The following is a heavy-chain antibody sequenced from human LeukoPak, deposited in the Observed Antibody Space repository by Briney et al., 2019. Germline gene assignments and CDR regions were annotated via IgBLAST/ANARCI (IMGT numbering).Heavy chain of an antibody. CDR2: IYHSGST. Sequence: ASQTLSLTCAVSGGSISSGGYSWSWIRQPPGKGLEWIGYIYHSGSTYYNPSLKSRVTISVDRSKNQFSLKLSSVTAAGTAVYYCARGGHHHPLRPWGQGTLVTVSS. D-gene: IGHD5-12*01. CDR1: GGSISSGGYS. CDR3: ARGGHHHPLRP. V-gene: IGHV4-30-2*01. J-gene: IGHJ5*02.